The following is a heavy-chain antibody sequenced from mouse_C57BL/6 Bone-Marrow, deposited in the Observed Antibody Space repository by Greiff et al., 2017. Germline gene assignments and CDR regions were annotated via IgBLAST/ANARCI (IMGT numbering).Heavy chain of an antibody. CDR1: GYAFSSYW. CDR2: IYPGDGDT. J-gene: IGHJ3*01. CDR3: ARGAY. Sequence: QVQLKESGAELVKPGASVKISCKASGYAFSSYWMNWVKQRPGKSLEWIGQIYPGDGDTNYNGKFTGKATLTADNSSSTAYMQLSSLTSDDSAVYFCARGAYGGQGTLVTVSA. V-gene: IGHV1-80*01.